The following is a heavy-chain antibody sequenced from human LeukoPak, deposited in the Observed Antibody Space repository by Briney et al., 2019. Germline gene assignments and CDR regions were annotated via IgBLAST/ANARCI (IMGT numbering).Heavy chain of an antibody. CDR3: AKDLYSSSSYYFDY. CDR1: GFTFDDYT. CDR2: ISWDGGST. Sequence: LPGGSLRLSCAASGFTFDDYTMHWVRHAPGKGLERVSLISWDGGSTYYADSVKGRFTISRDNSKNSLYLQMNSLRTEDTALYCCAKDLYSSSSYYFDYWGQGTLVTVSS. D-gene: IGHD6-13*01. J-gene: IGHJ4*02. V-gene: IGHV3-43*01.